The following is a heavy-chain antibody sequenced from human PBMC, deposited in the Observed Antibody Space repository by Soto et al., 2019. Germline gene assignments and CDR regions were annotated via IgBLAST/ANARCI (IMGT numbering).Heavy chain of an antibody. CDR2: IYYSGST. Sequence: SETLSLTCTVSGGSISSSSYYWGWIRQPPGKGLEWIGSIYYSGSTYYNPSLKSRVTISVDTSKNQFSLKLSSVTAADTAVYYCARQQNVGVLTCPFFDYWGQGTLVTVSS. J-gene: IGHJ4*02. D-gene: IGHD3-3*01. CDR3: ARQQNVGVLTCPFFDY. CDR1: GGSISSSSYY. V-gene: IGHV4-39*01.